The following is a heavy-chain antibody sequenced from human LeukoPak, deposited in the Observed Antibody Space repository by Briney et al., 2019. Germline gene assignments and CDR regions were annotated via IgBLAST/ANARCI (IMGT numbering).Heavy chain of an antibody. V-gene: IGHV4-59*01. CDR1: GGSISNYY. CDR3: ARGVSRGYYYYMAV. Sequence: PSETLSLTCTVSGGSISNYYWSWIRQPPGKGLEWIGYIYYSRNTNYNPSLKSRVTISLDTSKNQFSLKLRSVTAADTAIYYCARGVSRGYYYYMAVWGKGTTVIVSS. J-gene: IGHJ6*03. D-gene: IGHD6-13*01. CDR2: IYYSRNT.